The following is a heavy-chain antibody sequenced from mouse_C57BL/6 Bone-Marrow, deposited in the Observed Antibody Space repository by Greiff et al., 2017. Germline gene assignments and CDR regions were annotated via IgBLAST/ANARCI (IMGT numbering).Heavy chain of an antibody. D-gene: IGHD1-1*01. J-gene: IGHJ4*01. V-gene: IGHV2-3*01. CDR1: GFSLTSYG. CDR3: AKSPNYYYGSSYSAMDY. CDR2: IWGDGST. Sequence: LVAPSQSLSITCTVSGFSLTSYGVSWVRQPPGKGLEWLGVIWGDGSTNFHSALISRLSISKDNSKSQVFVKLNSLQTDDTATYYCAKSPNYYYGSSYSAMDYWGQGTSVTVSS.